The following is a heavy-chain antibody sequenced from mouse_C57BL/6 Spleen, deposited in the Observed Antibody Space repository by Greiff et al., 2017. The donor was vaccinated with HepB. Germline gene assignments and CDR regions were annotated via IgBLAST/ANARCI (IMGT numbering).Heavy chain of an antibody. CDR3: TSGNTTVDFDY. CDR1: GYTFTSYW. V-gene: IGHV1-5*01. Sequence: VQLQQSGTVLARPGASVKMSCKTSGYTFTSYWMHWVKQRPGQGLEWIGAIYPGNSDTSYNQKFKGKAKLTAVTSASTAYMELSSLTNEDSAVYYCTSGNTTVDFDYWGQGTTLTVSS. CDR2: IYPGNSDT. J-gene: IGHJ2*01. D-gene: IGHD1-1*01.